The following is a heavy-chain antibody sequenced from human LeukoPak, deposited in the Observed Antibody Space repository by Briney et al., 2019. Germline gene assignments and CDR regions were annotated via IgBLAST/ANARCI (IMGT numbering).Heavy chain of an antibody. Sequence: GGSLRLSCAASGFTFSDYYMSWIRQAPGKGLEWVSYISSSGSTIYYADSVKGRSTISRDNAKNSLYLQMNSLRAEDTAVYYCAREDVAAAGPFYYYYYMDVWGKGTTVTVSS. CDR3: AREDVAAAGPFYYYYYMDV. CDR2: ISSSGSTI. D-gene: IGHD6-13*01. CDR1: GFTFSDYY. J-gene: IGHJ6*03. V-gene: IGHV3-11*01.